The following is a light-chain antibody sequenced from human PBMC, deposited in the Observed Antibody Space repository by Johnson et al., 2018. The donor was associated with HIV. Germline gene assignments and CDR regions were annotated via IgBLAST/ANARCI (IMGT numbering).Light chain of an antibody. Sequence: QSVLTQPPSVSAAPGQKVTISCSGSSSNIGNNYVSWYQHLPGTAPKLLIYENTKRPSGVPDRFSGSKSGSSATLGITGLQTGAEADYYCATWDRSRSAGGVFGTGTKGTFL. CDR3: ATWDRSRSAGGV. CDR1: SSNIGNNY. CDR2: ENT. V-gene: IGLV1-51*02. J-gene: IGLJ1*01.